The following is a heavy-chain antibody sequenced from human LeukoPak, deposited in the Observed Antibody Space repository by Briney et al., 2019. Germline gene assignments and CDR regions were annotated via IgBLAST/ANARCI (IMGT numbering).Heavy chain of an antibody. D-gene: IGHD6-13*01. CDR3: ARIAAAAYYYFDY. V-gene: IGHV1-2*02. Sequence: ASVKVSCKASGYTFTGYYMRWVRQAPGQGLEWMGWINPNSGGTNYAQKFQGRVTMTRDTSISTAYMELSRLRSDDTAVYYCARIAAAAYYYFDYWGQGTLVTVSS. CDR1: GYTFTGYY. J-gene: IGHJ4*02. CDR2: INPNSGGT.